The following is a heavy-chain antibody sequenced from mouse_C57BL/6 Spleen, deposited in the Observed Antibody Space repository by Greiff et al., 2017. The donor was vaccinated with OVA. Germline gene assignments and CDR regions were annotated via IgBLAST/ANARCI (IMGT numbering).Heavy chain of an antibody. Sequence: QVQLQQPGAELVMPGASVKLSCKASGYTFTSYWMHWVKQRPGQGLEWIGEIDPSDSYTNYNQKFKGKSTLTVDKSSSTAYMRLSSLTSEDSAVYYCARGGLLGAMDYWGQGTSVTVSS. D-gene: IGHD2-3*01. J-gene: IGHJ4*01. V-gene: IGHV1-69*01. CDR3: ARGGLLGAMDY. CDR1: GYTFTSYW. CDR2: IDPSDSYT.